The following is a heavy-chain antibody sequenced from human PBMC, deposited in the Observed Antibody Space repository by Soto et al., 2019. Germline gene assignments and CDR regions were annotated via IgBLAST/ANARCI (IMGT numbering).Heavy chain of an antibody. Sequence: PGGSLRLSCAASGFTLSTYWMAWVRQTPGKGLEFVANIRQDGNEINYVDSVKGRFTISRDNAKNSLFLQMNSLRDDDTAVYYCGTDQWGGAFDIGGQGTMVTVSS. CDR2: IRQDGNEI. J-gene: IGHJ3*02. CDR3: GTDQWGGAFDI. V-gene: IGHV3-7*01. D-gene: IGHD3-10*01. CDR1: GFTLSTYW.